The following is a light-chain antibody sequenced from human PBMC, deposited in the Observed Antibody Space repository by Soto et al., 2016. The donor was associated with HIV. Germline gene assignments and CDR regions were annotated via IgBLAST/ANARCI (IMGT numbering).Light chain of an antibody. CDR3: QLWDSGRDQVI. CDR2: DTG. V-gene: IGLV3-21*01. Sequence: SYELTQPPSMSVAPGKTARITCEGSNFGDGHVHWYQQKPGQAPTIVVYDTGDRAFGTPERFSGSNSGNTASLTISRVEAGDEAVYFCQLWDSGRDQVIFGGGTKVTIL. J-gene: IGLJ2*01. CDR1: NFGDGH.